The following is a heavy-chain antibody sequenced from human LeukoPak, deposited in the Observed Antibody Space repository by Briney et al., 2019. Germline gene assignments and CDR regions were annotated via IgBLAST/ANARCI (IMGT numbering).Heavy chain of an antibody. CDR3: AKDGGSGGYFAFDI. D-gene: IGHD2-15*01. CDR2: IRYDGSKS. Sequence: GGSLRLSCAASGFTFNSYGMHWVRQAPGKGLEWVAFIRYDGSKSYFADSVKGRFALSRDNSKNTLYLQMSSLRPEDTAVYFCAKDGGSGGYFAFDIRGQGTMVTVSS. J-gene: IGHJ3*02. CDR1: GFTFNSYG. V-gene: IGHV3-30*02.